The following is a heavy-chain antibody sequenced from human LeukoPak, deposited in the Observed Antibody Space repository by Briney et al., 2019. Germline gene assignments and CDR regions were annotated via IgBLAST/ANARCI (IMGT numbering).Heavy chain of an antibody. CDR3: ARERDGMAGPKYDAFDI. Sequence: GASVKVSCKASGGTFSSYAISWVRQAPGQGLEWMGGIIPIFGTANYAQKFQGRVTITADESTSTAYMELSSLRSEDTAVYYCARERDGMAGPKYDAFDIWGQGTMVTVSS. D-gene: IGHD5-24*01. CDR2: IIPIFGTA. J-gene: IGHJ3*02. V-gene: IGHV1-69*13. CDR1: GGTFSSYA.